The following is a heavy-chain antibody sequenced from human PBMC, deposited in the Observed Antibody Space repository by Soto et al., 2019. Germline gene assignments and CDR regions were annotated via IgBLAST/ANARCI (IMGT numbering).Heavy chain of an antibody. CDR1: GGSISSYY. D-gene: IGHD2-2*01. Sequence: QVQLQESGPGLVKPSETLSLTCTVSGGSISSYYWSWIRQPPGKGLEWIGYIYYSGSTNYNPSLKSRVTISVDTSKIQFSLKLSSVTAADTAVYYCARVVPIGGSIYAFDYWGQGTLVTVSS. CDR3: ARVVPIGGSIYAFDY. CDR2: IYYSGST. J-gene: IGHJ4*02. V-gene: IGHV4-59*01.